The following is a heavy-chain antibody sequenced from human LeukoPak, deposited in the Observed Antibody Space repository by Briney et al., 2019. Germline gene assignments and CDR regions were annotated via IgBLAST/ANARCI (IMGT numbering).Heavy chain of an antibody. D-gene: IGHD1-26*01. CDR3: ARDKIVGAITGSNFDC. CDR1: GVTFSSYW. J-gene: IGHJ4*02. V-gene: IGHV3-7*01. CDR2: IKEDGSEK. Sequence: GGSLRLSCAASGVTFSSYWMSWVRQAPGKGLEWVANIKEDGSEKYYVDSVRGRFAISRDNGKNSLYLQMNSLRAEDTAVYYCARDKIVGAITGSNFDCWGQGTLVTVSS.